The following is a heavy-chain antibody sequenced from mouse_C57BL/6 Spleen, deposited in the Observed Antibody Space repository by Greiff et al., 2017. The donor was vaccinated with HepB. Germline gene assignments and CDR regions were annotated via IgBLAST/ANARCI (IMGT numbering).Heavy chain of an antibody. CDR2: IDPSDSET. J-gene: IGHJ4*01. Sequence: QVQLQQPGAELVRPGSSVKLSCKASGYTFTSYWMHWVKQRPIQGLEWIGNIDPSDSETHYNQKFKDKATLTVDKSSSTAYMQLSSLTSEDSAVYYCARLGPSYYYGSSYEGGAMDYWGQGTSVTVSS. V-gene: IGHV1-52*01. D-gene: IGHD1-1*01. CDR1: GYTFTSYW. CDR3: ARLGPSYYYGSSYEGGAMDY.